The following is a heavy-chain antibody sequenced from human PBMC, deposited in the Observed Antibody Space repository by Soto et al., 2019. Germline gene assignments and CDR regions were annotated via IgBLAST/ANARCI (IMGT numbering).Heavy chain of an antibody. CDR2: IKCDGSEK. J-gene: IGHJ4*02. D-gene: IGHD2-2*02. CDR1: GFTFSSSW. Sequence: HPGGSLRLSCAASGFTFSSSWMHWVCQAPEKGLEWVADIKCDGSEKYYVDSVKGRLTISRDNAKNSLYLQVNSLRAEDMTVYYCVSYCSSTSCYTQRDYWGQGTLVTVSS. V-gene: IGHV3-7*03. CDR3: VSYCSSTSCYTQRDY.